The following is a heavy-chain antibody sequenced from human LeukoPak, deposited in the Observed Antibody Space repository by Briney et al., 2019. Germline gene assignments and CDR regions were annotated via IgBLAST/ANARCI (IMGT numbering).Heavy chain of an antibody. CDR3: ARAGGIAVAVSYFDY. D-gene: IGHD6-19*01. CDR1: GYTFTSYG. J-gene: IGHJ4*02. V-gene: IGHV1-18*01. Sequence: GASVKVSCKASGYTFTSYGISWVRQAPGQGLEWMGWISAYNGNTNYAQKLQGRVTITTDTSTSTAYMELRSLRSDDTAVYYCARAGGIAVAVSYFDYWGQGTLVTVSS. CDR2: ISAYNGNT.